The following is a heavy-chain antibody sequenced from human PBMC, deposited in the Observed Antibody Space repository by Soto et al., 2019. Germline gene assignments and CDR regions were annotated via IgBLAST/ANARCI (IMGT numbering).Heavy chain of an antibody. J-gene: IGHJ4*02. V-gene: IGHV3-23*01. CDR1: GLTFSSYA. D-gene: IGHD3-3*01. CDR2: ISSSDSKT. Sequence: GGSLRLSCAASGLTFSSYALRWVRQAPGKGLEWVSSISSSDSKTFYADSVKGRFTISRDTSQNTLYLQMNSLRADDTAMYYCARWSYLDYWGQGTRVTVSS. CDR3: ARWSYLDY.